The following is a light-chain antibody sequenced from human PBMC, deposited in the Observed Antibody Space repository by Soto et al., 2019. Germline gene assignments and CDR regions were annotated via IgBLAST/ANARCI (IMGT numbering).Light chain of an antibody. Sequence: QSALTQPASVSGSPGQSITISYTGTSSDVGSYNLVSWYQQHPGKAPKLMIYEVSKRPSGVSNRFSGSKSGNTASLTISGLQAEDEADYYCCSYAGSSTLWVFGGGTKVTVL. J-gene: IGLJ3*02. CDR3: CSYAGSSTLWV. CDR1: SSDVGSYNL. V-gene: IGLV2-23*02. CDR2: EVS.